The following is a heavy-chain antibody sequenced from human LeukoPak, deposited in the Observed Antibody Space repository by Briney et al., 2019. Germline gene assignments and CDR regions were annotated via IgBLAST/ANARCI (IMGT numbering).Heavy chain of an antibody. V-gene: IGHV4-61*02. CDR3: ARQTFGVLYFDS. Sequence: SQTLSLTCIVSGGSLSRGSYYWSWIRQPAGKGLEWMGRIYNSGSTNYNPSLKSRVTISTDMSKNQISLKLSSVTAADTAVYYCARQTFGVLYFDSWGQGTLVAVST. CDR1: GGSLSRGSYY. D-gene: IGHD3-10*01. CDR2: IYNSGST. J-gene: IGHJ4*02.